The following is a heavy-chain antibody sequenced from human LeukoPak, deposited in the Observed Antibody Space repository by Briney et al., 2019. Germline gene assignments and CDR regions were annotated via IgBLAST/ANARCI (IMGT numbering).Heavy chain of an antibody. V-gene: IGHV4-34*01. D-gene: IGHD5-18*01. CDR1: GGSFSGYY. CDR2: INHSGST. Sequence: SETLSLTCAVYGGSFSGYYRSWIRQPPGKGLEWIGEINHSGSTNYNPSLKSRVTISVDTSKNQFSLKLSSVTAADTAVYYCARGRGIQLWFSPGHFDLWGRGPLVTVSS. CDR3: ARGRGIQLWFSPGHFDL. J-gene: IGHJ2*01.